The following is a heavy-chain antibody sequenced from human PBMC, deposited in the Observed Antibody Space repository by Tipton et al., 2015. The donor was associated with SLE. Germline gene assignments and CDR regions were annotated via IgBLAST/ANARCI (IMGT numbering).Heavy chain of an antibody. CDR2: IHYSGST. CDR1: GDSISSNMYY. J-gene: IGHJ6*03. D-gene: IGHD1-26*01. V-gene: IGHV4-39*07. Sequence: TLSLTCIVSGDSISSNMYYWGWIRQPPGKGLEWIGSIHYSGSTYYNPSLKSRVTILIDTSKNQFSLKLTSVTAADTAVYYCARESGEWELLRDYNNYMDDWGKGTTVTVSS. CDR3: ARESGEWELLRDYNNYMDD.